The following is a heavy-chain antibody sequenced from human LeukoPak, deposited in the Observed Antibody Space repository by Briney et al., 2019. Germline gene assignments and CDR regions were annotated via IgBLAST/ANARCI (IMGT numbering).Heavy chain of an antibody. D-gene: IGHD2-21*02. Sequence: ASVKVPCKASGGTFSSYAISWVRQAPGQGLEWMGRIVPILGIANYAQKFQGRVTITADKSTSTAYMELSSLRSEDTAVYYCARTAIDNWFDPWGQGTLVTVSS. CDR3: ARTAIDNWFDP. CDR1: GGTFSSYA. CDR2: IVPILGIA. V-gene: IGHV1-69*04. J-gene: IGHJ5*02.